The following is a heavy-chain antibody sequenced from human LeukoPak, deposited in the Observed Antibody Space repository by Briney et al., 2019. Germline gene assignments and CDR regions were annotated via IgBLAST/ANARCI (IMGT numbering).Heavy chain of an antibody. CDR3: ARERGTLAVAGDAVDI. CDR1: GYTFTGYY. J-gene: IGHJ3*02. V-gene: IGHV1-2*02. CDR2: INPNNGGT. Sequence: ASVKVSCKASGYTFTGYYLHWVRQAPGQGLEWMGWINPNNGGTDYAQKFQGRVTMTRDTSINTAYMEVRRLTSDDTAVYYCARERGTLAVAGDAVDIWGQGTMVTVSS. D-gene: IGHD6-19*01.